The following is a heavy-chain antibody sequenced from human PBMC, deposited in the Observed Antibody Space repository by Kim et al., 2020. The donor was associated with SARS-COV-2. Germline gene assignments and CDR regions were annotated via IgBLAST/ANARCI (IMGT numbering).Heavy chain of an antibody. CDR3: ARDGGFGGYPFFNY. D-gene: IGHD5-12*01. Sequence: YADALKGRLTTARDNSTNTLYLQMNSLRAEDTAVYYCARDGGFGGYPFFNYWGQGSLVAVSS. J-gene: IGHJ4*02. V-gene: IGHV3-33*01.